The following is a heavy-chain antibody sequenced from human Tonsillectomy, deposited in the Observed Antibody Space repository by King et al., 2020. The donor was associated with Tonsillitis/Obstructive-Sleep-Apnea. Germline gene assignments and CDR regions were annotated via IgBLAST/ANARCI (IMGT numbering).Heavy chain of an antibody. Sequence: VQLQQWGAGMLKPSETLSLSCGVYGGSFTGYYWSWIRQPPGKGLEWIGEINHRGGTNYNPSLKSRVAMSLDTSKNQFSLRLNSVTAADTAVYSCARDIPPDPWGQGTLVTVSS. V-gene: IGHV4-34*01. CDR2: INHRGGT. D-gene: IGHD3-9*01. CDR1: GGSFTGYY. J-gene: IGHJ5*02. CDR3: ARDIPPDP.